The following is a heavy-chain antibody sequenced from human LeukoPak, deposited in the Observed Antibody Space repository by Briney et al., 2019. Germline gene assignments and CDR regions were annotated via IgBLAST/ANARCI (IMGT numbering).Heavy chain of an antibody. CDR2: ISAYNGNT. J-gene: IGHJ5*02. V-gene: IGHV1-18*01. CDR1: GYTFTSYD. D-gene: IGHD5-18*01. Sequence: ASVKVSCKASGYTFTSYDINWVRQATGQGLEWMGWISAYNGNTNYAQKLQGRVTMTTDTSTSTAYMELRSLRSDDTAVYYCARASSRGYSYGYGINWFDPWGQGTLVTVSS. CDR3: ARASSRGYSYGYGINWFDP.